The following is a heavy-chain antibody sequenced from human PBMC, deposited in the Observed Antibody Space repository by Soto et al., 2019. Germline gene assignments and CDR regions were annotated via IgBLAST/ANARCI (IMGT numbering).Heavy chain of an antibody. V-gene: IGHV3-74*01. CDR3: ARASGYSSAWHKD. CDR1: GFTFSSYW. J-gene: IGHJ4*02. D-gene: IGHD6-19*01. CDR2: INSAATTT. Sequence: EVQLVESGGGLVQPGGSLRLSCAASGFTFSSYWMHWVRQAPGKGLVWVSRINSAATTTNYADSVKGRFTISRDNAKSTLFLQMNSLRPEDTAVYFCARASGYSSAWHKDWGQGTLVTVSS.